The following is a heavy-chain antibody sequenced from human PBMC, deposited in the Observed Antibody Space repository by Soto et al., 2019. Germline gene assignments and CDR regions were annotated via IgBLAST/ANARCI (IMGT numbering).Heavy chain of an antibody. V-gene: IGHV4-31*02. D-gene: IGHD3-10*01. CDR3: ARARMVRGIIYYYGMDV. CDR1: GFTFGDYY. CDR2: IYYSGST. J-gene: IGHJ6*02. Sequence: QVQLVESGGGLVKPGGSLRLSCAASGFTFGDYYMSWIRQAPGKGVEWIGYIYYSGSTNYNPSLKSRVTISVDTSKNQFSLKLNSVTAADTAVYYCARARMVRGIIYYYGMDVWGQGTTVTVSS.